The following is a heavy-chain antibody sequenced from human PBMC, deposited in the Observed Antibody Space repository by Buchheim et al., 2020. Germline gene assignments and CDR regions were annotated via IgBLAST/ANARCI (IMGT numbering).Heavy chain of an antibody. J-gene: IGHJ4*02. CDR1: GGSISSGSYY. Sequence: QVQLQESGPGLVKPSQTLSLPCTVSGGSISSGSYYWSWIRHPAGKGLEWIGRIYTSGSPNYNPSLKSRVTIPVATSKNQFSLKLSSVTAADTAVYYCARDMRYSSSWVDFDYWGQGTL. CDR3: ARDMRYSSSWVDFDY. D-gene: IGHD6-13*01. CDR2: IYTSGSP. V-gene: IGHV4-61*02.